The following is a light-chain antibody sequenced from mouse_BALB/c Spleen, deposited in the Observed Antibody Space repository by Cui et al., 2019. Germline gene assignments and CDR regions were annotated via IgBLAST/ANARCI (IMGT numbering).Light chain of an antibody. V-gene: IGKV4-57*01. CDR1: SSVSY. CDR3: QQRSSYPYT. J-gene: IGKJ2*01. Sequence: QIVLTQSPAIMSASPGEKVTITCSASSSVSYMHWFQQKPGTSPKLWIYSTSNLASGVTARFSGSGSGTSYSLTISRMEAEDAATYYCQQRSSYPYTFGGGTKLEIK. CDR2: STS.